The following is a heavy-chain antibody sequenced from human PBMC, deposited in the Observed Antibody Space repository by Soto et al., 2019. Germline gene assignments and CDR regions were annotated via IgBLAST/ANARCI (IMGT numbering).Heavy chain of an antibody. CDR2: ISAFSSPI. V-gene: IGHV3-21*06. Sequence: EAQLVESGGGLVKPGGSLRLSCVDSGFTFSSYSMNWVRQAPGKELEWVSSISAFSSPIFYADSVKGRYIISRDNAKNSLYLQMSSLRAEDTAVYYCVRGGRGYTRDDVFDIWGQGTMVTVSS. D-gene: IGHD2-2*02. J-gene: IGHJ3*02. CDR3: VRGGRGYTRDDVFDI. CDR1: GFTFSSYS.